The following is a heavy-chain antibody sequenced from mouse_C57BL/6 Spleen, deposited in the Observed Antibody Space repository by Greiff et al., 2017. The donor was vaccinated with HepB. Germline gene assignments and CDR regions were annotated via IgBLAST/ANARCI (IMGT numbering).Heavy chain of an antibody. CDR1: GFTFSDFY. D-gene: IGHD2-12*01. CDR3: ARDALDSYYGYFDV. V-gene: IGHV7-1*01. Sequence: EVQVVESGGGLVQSGRSLRLSCATSGFTFSDFYMEWVRQAPGKGLEWIAASRNKANDYTTEYSASVKGRFIVSTATSQSILYLQMNALRAEDTAMYYCARDALDSYYGYFDVWGTGTTVTVSS. CDR2: SRNKANDYTT. J-gene: IGHJ1*03.